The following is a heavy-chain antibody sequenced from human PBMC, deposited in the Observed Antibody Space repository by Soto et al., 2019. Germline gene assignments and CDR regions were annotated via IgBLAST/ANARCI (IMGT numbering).Heavy chain of an antibody. CDR3: ARDLAAAGQDC. CDR2: IIPILGIA. V-gene: IGHV1-69*04. D-gene: IGHD6-13*01. Sequence: SVKVSCKASGGTFSSYTISWVRQAPGQGLEWMGRIIPILGIANYAQKFQGRVTITADKSTSTAYMELSSLRSEDTAVYYCARDLAAAGQDCWGQGTLVTVSS. CDR1: GGTFSSYT. J-gene: IGHJ4*02.